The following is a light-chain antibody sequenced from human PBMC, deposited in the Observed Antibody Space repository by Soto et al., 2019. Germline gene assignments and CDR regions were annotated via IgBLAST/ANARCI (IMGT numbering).Light chain of an antibody. CDR3: QSYDSSLSGSRVV. CDR2: GNS. Sequence: QSVLTQPPSVSGAPGQRVTISCTGSSSNIGAGYDVHWYQQLPGTAPKLVIYGNSNRPSGVPDRFSGSKSGTSASLAITGLQAEDEADYYCQSYDSSLSGSRVVFGGGTQLTVL. J-gene: IGLJ2*01. V-gene: IGLV1-40*01. CDR1: SSNIGAGYD.